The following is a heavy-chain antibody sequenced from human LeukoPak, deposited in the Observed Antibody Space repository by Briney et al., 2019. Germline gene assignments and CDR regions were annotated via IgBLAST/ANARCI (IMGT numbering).Heavy chain of an antibody. V-gene: IGHV3-23*01. CDR3: AKRGVVIRVILVGFHKEANYFDS. CDR2: ISDSGGRT. D-gene: IGHD3-22*01. J-gene: IGHJ4*02. Sequence: GGSLRLSCAVSGFTLSNYGMSWVRQAPGKGLEWVAGISDSGGRTNYADSVKGRSSISRDNPKNTLYLQMNSLRAEGTAVYFCAKRGVVIRVILVGFHKEANYFDSWGQGALVTVSS. CDR1: GFTLSNYG.